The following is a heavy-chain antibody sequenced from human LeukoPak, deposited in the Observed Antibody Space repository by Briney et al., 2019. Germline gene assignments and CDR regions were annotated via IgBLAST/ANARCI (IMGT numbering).Heavy chain of an antibody. J-gene: IGHJ5*02. D-gene: IGHD6-6*01. CDR3: ARTAFPSSPSLDP. Sequence: GASVKVSCKASGYTFTGYYMHWVRQAPGQGLEWMGWIYPNSGGTNYAQNFQGRVTMTRDTSISTACMELSRLRSDDTAIYYCARTAFPSSPSLDPWGQGTLVIVSS. CDR2: IYPNSGGT. V-gene: IGHV1-2*02. CDR1: GYTFTGYY.